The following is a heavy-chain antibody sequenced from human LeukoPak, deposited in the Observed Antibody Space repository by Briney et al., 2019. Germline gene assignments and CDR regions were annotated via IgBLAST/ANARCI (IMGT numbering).Heavy chain of an antibody. CDR2: MNPNSGNT. V-gene: IGHV1-8*01. CDR1: GYTFTSYD. Sequence: ASVKVSCKASGYTFTSYDINWVRQATGQGLEWMGWMNPNSGNTGYAQKLQGRVTMTRNTSISTVYLELSSLRSEDTAVYYCARGGPNWFDPWGQGTLVTVSS. CDR3: ARGGPNWFDP. J-gene: IGHJ5*02.